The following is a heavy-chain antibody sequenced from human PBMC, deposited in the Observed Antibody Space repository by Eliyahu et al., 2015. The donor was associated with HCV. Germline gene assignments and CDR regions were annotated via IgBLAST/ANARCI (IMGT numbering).Heavy chain of an antibody. CDR1: GGSXSSSGYY. J-gene: IGHJ4*02. CDR2: IYHSGST. CDR3: ARVVYYGSAIHYHYFDH. Sequence: QPQLQESGPGLVKPSETLSLTCTVSGGSXSSSGYYWGWIRQPPGKGLEWIGTIYHSGSTFYNPSLKSRVTISVDTSKNQFSLKLTSVSAADTAVYHCARVVYYGSAIHYHYFDHWGQGTLVTVSS. V-gene: IGHV4-39*07. D-gene: IGHD3-10*01.